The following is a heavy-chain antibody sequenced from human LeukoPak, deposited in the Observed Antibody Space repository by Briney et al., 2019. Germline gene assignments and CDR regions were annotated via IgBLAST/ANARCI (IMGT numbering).Heavy chain of an antibody. D-gene: IGHD3-10*01. CDR1: GFTLSSYA. V-gene: IGHV3-23*01. J-gene: IGHJ4*02. CDR3: AKDSWGLDSGSYLFDY. CDR2: ISGSGGST. Sequence: GGSLRLSCAASGFTLSSYAMSWVRQAPGKGLEWVSAISGSGGSTYYADSVKGRFTISRDNSKNTLYLQMNSLRAEDTAVYYCAKDSWGLDSGSYLFDYWGQGTLVTVSS.